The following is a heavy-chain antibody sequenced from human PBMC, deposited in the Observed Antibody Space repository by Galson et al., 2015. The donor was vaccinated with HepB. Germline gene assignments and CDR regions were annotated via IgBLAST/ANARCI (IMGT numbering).Heavy chain of an antibody. Sequence: SLRLSCAASGFTVSSNYMSWVRQAPGKGLEWVSVIYSGGSTYYADSVKGRFTISRDNSKNTLYLQMNSLRAEDTAVYYCARDRTPYGDYVQSGGDYWGQGTLVTVSS. CDR2: IYSGGST. CDR3: ARDRTPYGDYVQSGGDY. V-gene: IGHV3-66*01. D-gene: IGHD4-17*01. CDR1: GFTVSSNY. J-gene: IGHJ4*02.